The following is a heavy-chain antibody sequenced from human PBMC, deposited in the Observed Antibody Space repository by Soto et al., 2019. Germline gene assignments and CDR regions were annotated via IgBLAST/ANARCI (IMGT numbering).Heavy chain of an antibody. D-gene: IGHD5-12*01. V-gene: IGHV4-59*01. CDR3: ARLKRDGHNYSPLYY. Sequence: ETLSLTCTVSGGSLSPYFWNWIRQPPGEGLEWVGYISYSGTISYNPSLGSRLTLSVEMSRNQFSLKLSSVTAADTAMYYCARLKRDGHNYSPLYYWGQGTLVTVSS. J-gene: IGHJ4*02. CDR1: GGSLSPYF. CDR2: ISYSGTI.